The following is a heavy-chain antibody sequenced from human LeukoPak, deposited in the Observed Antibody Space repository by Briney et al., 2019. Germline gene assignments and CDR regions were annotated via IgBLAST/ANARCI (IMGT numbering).Heavy chain of an antibody. V-gene: IGHV3-23*01. CDR1: GFTFSSYS. D-gene: IGHD2-2*01. J-gene: IGHJ4*02. CDR3: AKSIVVVPAAFDY. Sequence: GGSLRLSCAASGFTFSSYSLSWVRQAPGKGLEWVSGISGSGTNTYYADSVQGRFTISRDNSKNTLYLQMNSLRAEDTAVYYCAKSIVVVPAAFDYWGQGTLVTVSS. CDR2: ISGSGTNT.